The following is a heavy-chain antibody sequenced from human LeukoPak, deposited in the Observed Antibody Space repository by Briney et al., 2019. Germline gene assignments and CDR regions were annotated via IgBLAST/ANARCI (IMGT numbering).Heavy chain of an antibody. CDR1: GGSISSYY. J-gene: IGHJ3*02. D-gene: IGHD3-10*01. Sequence: SETLSLTCTVSGGSISSYYWSWIRQPAGKGLEWIGRIYTSGSTNYNPSLKSRVTMSVDTSKNQFSLKLSSVTAADTAVYYCASDFDVINAFDIWGQGTMVTVSS. V-gene: IGHV4-4*07. CDR3: ASDFDVINAFDI. CDR2: IYTSGST.